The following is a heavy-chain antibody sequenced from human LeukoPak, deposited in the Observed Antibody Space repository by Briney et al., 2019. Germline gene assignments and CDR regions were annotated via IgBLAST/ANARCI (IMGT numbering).Heavy chain of an antibody. CDR3: ARVRGYGSGSLYYFDY. CDR1: GYSISSGYY. CDR2: IYHSGST. V-gene: IGHV4-38-2*02. D-gene: IGHD3-10*01. Sequence: SETLSLTCTVSGYSISSGYYWGWIRQPPGKGLEWIGSIYHSGSTYYNPSLKSRVTISVDTSKNQFSLKLSSVTAADTAVYYCARVRGYGSGSLYYFDYWGQGTLITVSS. J-gene: IGHJ4*02.